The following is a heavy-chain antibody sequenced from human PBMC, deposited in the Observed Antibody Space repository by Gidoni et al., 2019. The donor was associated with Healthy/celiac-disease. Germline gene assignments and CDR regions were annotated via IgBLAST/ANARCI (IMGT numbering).Heavy chain of an antibody. J-gene: IGHJ6*02. CDR1: GFTFISYA. CDR3: ARLTYDFWSGFYYYYGMDV. D-gene: IGHD3-3*01. V-gene: IGHV3-23*01. Sequence: EVQLLESGGGLVQPGGSLRLSCAASGFTFISYAMSWVRQAPGKGLEWVSAISGSGGSTYYADSVKGRFTISRDNSKNTLYLQMNSLRAEDTAVYYCARLTYDFWSGFYYYYGMDVWGQGTTVTVSS. CDR2: ISGSGGST.